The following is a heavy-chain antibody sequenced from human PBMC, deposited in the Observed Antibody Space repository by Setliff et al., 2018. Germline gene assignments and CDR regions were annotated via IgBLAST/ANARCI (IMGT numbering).Heavy chain of an antibody. J-gene: IGHJ4*02. CDR1: GDSISGSNW. CDR2: IYPSGST. Sequence: SETLSLTCAVSGDSISGSNWWSWVRQAPGRGLEWIGEIYPSGSTNYNPSLKSRVTISMDKSNNQFSLRLNSVTAADTAVYFCARAPGRNIRGDYWGQGALVTVSS. D-gene: IGHD3-10*01. CDR3: ARAPGRNIRGDY. V-gene: IGHV4-4*02.